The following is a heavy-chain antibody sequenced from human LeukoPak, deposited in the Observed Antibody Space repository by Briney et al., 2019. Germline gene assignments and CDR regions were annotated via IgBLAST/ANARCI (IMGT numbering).Heavy chain of an antibody. Sequence: ASVKVSCKASGYSITSYYMHWVRQAPGQGLDWVGVINPRDGGTTYAQKFQGRVTMTRDTSTSTVYMELSSLRSEDTAVYYCARGEERGQDGSGYLLPSDYWGQGTLVTVSS. CDR2: INPRDGGT. D-gene: IGHD3-22*01. J-gene: IGHJ4*02. CDR1: GYSITSYY. V-gene: IGHV1-46*01. CDR3: ARGEERGQDGSGYLLPSDY.